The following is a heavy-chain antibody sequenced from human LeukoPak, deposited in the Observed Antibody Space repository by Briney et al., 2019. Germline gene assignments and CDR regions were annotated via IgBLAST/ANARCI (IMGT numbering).Heavy chain of an antibody. CDR1: GGSISSYY. V-gene: IGHV4-59*01. CDR3: AREHGGVVVPAAPYGAFDI. Sequence: PSETLSLTCTVSGGSISSYYWSWIRQPPGKGLEWIGYIYYSGSTNYNPSLKSRVTISVDTSKNQFSLKLSSVTAADTAVYYCAREHGGVVVPAAPYGAFDIWGQGTMVTVSS. J-gene: IGHJ3*02. CDR2: IYYSGST. D-gene: IGHD2-2*01.